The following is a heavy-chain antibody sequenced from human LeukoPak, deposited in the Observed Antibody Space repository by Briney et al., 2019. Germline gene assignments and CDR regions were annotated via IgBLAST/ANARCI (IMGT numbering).Heavy chain of an antibody. CDR1: GFTFSSYS. CDR2: ISSSSSYI. D-gene: IGHD6-13*01. CDR3: ARVLEGAAAGLGY. J-gene: IGHJ4*02. Sequence: TGGSLRLSCAASGFTFSSYSMNWVRQAPGKGLEWVSSISSSSSYIYYADSVKGRFTISRDNAKNSLYLQMNSLRAEGTAVYYCARVLEGAAAGLGYWGQGTLVTVSS. V-gene: IGHV3-21*01.